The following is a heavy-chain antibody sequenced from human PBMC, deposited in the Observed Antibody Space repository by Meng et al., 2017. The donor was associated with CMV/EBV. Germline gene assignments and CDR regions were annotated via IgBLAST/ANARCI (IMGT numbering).Heavy chain of an antibody. V-gene: IGHV1-2*04. CDR1: GYY. CDR2: INPNSGGT. Sequence: GYYMHWVRQAPGQGLEWMGWINPNSGGTNYAQKFQGWVTMTRDTSISTAYMELSRLRSDDTAVYYCAREVREYCSSTSCYGYYGMDVWGQGTTVTVSS. CDR3: AREVREYCSSTSCYGYYGMDV. J-gene: IGHJ6*02. D-gene: IGHD2-2*01.